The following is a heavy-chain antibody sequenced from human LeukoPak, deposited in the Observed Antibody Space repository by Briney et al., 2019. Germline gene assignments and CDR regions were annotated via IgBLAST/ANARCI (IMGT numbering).Heavy chain of an antibody. Sequence: PGGSLRLSCAASGFTFSSYEMNWVRQAPGKALEWVSYISTSGTNIYYADSVRGRLTISRDNAKNSLNLQMNSLRGEDTAVYYCARGRNYYDSSGAGYFYHYMDVWGKGTTVTVSS. D-gene: IGHD3-22*01. CDR3: ARGRNYYDSSGAGYFYHYMDV. J-gene: IGHJ6*03. CDR2: ISTSGTNI. CDR1: GFTFSSYE. V-gene: IGHV3-48*03.